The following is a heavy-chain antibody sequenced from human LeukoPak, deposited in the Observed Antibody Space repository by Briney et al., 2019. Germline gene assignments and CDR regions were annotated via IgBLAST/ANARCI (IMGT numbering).Heavy chain of an antibody. J-gene: IGHJ4*02. CDR2: IWYDGSNK. Sequence: AGGSLRLSCAASGFTFSSYGMHCVRQAPGKGLEWVAVIWYDGSNKYYADSVKGRFTISRDNSKNTLYLQMNSLRAEDMAVYYCARDGDIVATVQIGDYFDYWGQGTLVTVSS. CDR1: GFTFSSYG. CDR3: ARDGDIVATVQIGDYFDY. D-gene: IGHD5-12*01. V-gene: IGHV3-33*01.